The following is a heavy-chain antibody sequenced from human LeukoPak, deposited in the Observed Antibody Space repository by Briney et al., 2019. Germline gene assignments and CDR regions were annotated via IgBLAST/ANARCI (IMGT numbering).Heavy chain of an antibody. Sequence: SETLSLTCTVSGGFINSGSYYWSWIRQPAGKGLKWIGRIYTSGSTNYNPSLKSRVTMSVDTSKNQFSLKLSSVTAADTAVYYCARGSTYFGYYPDVWGKGTTVTVSS. V-gene: IGHV4-61*02. CDR3: ARGSTYFGYYPDV. D-gene: IGHD3-22*01. CDR1: GGFINSGSYY. J-gene: IGHJ6*04. CDR2: IYTSGST.